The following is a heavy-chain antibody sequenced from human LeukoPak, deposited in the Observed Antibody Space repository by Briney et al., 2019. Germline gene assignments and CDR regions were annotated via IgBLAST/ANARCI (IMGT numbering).Heavy chain of an antibody. CDR2: IRYDGSNK. Sequence: GGSLRLSCAASGFTFSSYGMHWVRQAPGKGLEWVAFIRYDGSNKYYADSVKRRFTISRDYSKTTLYLQMNSRRVDDTAVYYCAKDQGGAIDYWGQGTLVTVSS. CDR1: GFTFSSYG. V-gene: IGHV3-30*02. D-gene: IGHD3-16*01. J-gene: IGHJ4*02. CDR3: AKDQGGAIDY.